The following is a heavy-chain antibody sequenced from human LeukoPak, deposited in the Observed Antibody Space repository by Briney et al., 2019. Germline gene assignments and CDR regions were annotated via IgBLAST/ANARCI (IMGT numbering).Heavy chain of an antibody. CDR1: GFTFRNYA. CDR3: AKDRGYTGYDSGGIEF. Sequence: SGGSLSLSCEAPGFTFRNYAMNWVRKSPGKGLEWVARFSYGDGTAFYAGSVKGRFIVSRDNSRSTLYLQMASLRAEDTAIYYCAKDRGYTGYDSGGIEFWGQGTLVTVSS. J-gene: IGHJ4*02. V-gene: IGHV3-23*01. CDR2: FSYGDGTA. D-gene: IGHD5-12*01.